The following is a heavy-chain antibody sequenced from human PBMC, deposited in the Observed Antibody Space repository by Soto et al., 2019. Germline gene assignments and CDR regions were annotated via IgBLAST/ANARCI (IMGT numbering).Heavy chain of an antibody. CDR1: GLTFTDYW. CDR3: ASDRFRGTYYLRGVTYFFEE. CDR2: IKQDESEK. V-gene: IGHV3-7*03. Sequence: GGSLRLSCVTYGLTFTDYWMSWVRQAPGKGLEWVANIKQDESEKNYLDSVKGRFTISRDNAKNSLYLQMNSLRAEDTTVYYCASDRFRGTYYLRGVTYFFEEWSQGAPVTVSS. J-gene: IGHJ4*02. D-gene: IGHD1-26*01.